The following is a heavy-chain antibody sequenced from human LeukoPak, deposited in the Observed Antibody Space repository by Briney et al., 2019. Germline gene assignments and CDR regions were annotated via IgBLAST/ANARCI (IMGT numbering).Heavy chain of an antibody. CDR2: IDGTSRAI. CDR1: GFIFSSYG. CDR3: ARKMAL. D-gene: IGHD5-24*01. Sequence: GGSLRLSCAAFGFIFSSYGMNWVRQAPGKGLEWVSYIDGTSRAIYYADSVKGRFTVSRDNAKNSLFLQMSSLRDEDTAVYFCARKMALWGQGTLVTVSS. J-gene: IGHJ4*02. V-gene: IGHV3-48*02.